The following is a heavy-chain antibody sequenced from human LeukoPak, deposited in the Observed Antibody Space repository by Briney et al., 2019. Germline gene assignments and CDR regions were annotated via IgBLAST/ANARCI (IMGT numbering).Heavy chain of an antibody. V-gene: IGHV7-4-1*02. D-gene: IGHD6-13*01. CDR2: IYTNTGNP. CDR3: ASIGSSWYADY. J-gene: IGHJ4*02. CDR1: GYTFTSYA. Sequence: ASVKVSCKASGYTFTSYAMNWVRQAPGQGLEWMGWIYTNTGNPTYAQGFTGRFVFSLDTSVSTAYLQISSLKAEDTAVYYCASIGSSWYADYWGQGTLVTVSS.